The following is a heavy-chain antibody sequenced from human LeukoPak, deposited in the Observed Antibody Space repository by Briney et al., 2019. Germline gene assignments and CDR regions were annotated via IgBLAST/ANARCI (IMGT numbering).Heavy chain of an antibody. J-gene: IGHJ1*01. V-gene: IGHV4-39*01. CDR3: ARHMYHYDSSGYYQSEYFQH. Sequence: PSETLSLTCTVSGGSISSGSYYWGWIRQPPGKGLEWIGSIYYRGNTYYNPSLKSRVTISVDTSKNQFSPRLSSVTAADTAVYYCARHMYHYDSSGYYQSEYFQHWGQGTLVTVSS. CDR1: GGSISSGSYY. D-gene: IGHD3-22*01. CDR2: IYYRGNT.